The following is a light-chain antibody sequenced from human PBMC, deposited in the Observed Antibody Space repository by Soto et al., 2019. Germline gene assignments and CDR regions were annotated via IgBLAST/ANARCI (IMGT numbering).Light chain of an antibody. J-gene: IGLJ2*01. CDR3: SSYTSSSTVV. Sequence: QSVLTQPASVSGSPGQSITIPCTGTSSDVGAYNYVSWYQQHPGKGPKLMIYEVSNRPSGVSNRFSGSKSGNTASLTISGLQPEDEADYYCSSYTSSSTVVFGGGTKLTVL. CDR2: EVS. CDR1: SSDVGAYNY. V-gene: IGLV2-14*01.